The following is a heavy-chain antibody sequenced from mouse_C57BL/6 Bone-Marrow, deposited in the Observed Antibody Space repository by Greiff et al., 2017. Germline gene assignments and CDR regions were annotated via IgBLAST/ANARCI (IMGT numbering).Heavy chain of an antibody. CDR3: AREGDYEDAMDY. CDR2: IYPGSGNT. D-gene: IGHD2-4*01. Sequence: VKLQESGAELVRPGASVKLSCKASGYTFTDYYINWVKQRPGQGLEWIARIYPGSGNTYYNEKFKGKATLTAEKSSSTAYMQLSSLTSEDSAVYFCAREGDYEDAMDYWGQGTSVTVSS. J-gene: IGHJ4*01. V-gene: IGHV1-76*01. CDR1: GYTFTDYY.